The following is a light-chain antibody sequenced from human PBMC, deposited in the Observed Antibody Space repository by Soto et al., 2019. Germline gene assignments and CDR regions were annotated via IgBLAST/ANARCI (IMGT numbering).Light chain of an antibody. CDR2: DAS. V-gene: IGKV3-20*01. CDR3: QQYGTSPWT. CDR1: QSVSSY. Sequence: EIVMTQPPATLPLSPGQRATLSCRASQSVSSYLAWYQQKPGQAPRLLIYDASNRATGIPARFSGSGSGTDFTLTISRLEPEDFAVYYCQQYGTSPWTVGQGSKVDIK. J-gene: IGKJ1*01.